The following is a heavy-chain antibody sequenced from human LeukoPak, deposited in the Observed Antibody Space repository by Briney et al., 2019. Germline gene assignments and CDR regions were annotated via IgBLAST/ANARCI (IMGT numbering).Heavy chain of an antibody. CDR1: GGSFSGYY. Sequence: PETLSLTCAVYGGSFSGYYWSWIRQPPGKGLEWIGEINHSGSTNYNPSLKSRVTISVDTSKNQFSLKLSSVTAADTAVYYCARGRLYDILTGYYPSPFDYWGQGTLVTVSS. CDR2: INHSGST. CDR3: ARGRLYDILTGYYPSPFDY. V-gene: IGHV4-34*01. J-gene: IGHJ4*02. D-gene: IGHD3-9*01.